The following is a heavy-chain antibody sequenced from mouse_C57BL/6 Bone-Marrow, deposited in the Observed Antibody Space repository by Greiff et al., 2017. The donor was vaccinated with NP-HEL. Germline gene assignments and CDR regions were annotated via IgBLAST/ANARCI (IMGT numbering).Heavy chain of an antibody. D-gene: IGHD1-1*01. J-gene: IGHJ2*01. CDR1: GYTFTSYW. V-gene: IGHV1-7*01. CDR2: INPSSGYT. CDR3: AALYYGSRGDY. Sequence: QVQLQQSGAELAKPGASVKLSCKASGYTFTSYWMHWVNQRPGQGLEWIGYINPSSGYTKYNQKFKDKATLTADKSSSTAYMQLSSLTYEDSAVDYCAALYYGSRGDYWGQGTTLTVSS.